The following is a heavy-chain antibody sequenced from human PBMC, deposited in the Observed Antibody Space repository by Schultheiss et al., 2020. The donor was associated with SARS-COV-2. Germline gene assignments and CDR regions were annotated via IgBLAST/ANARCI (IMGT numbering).Heavy chain of an antibody. D-gene: IGHD5-18*01. V-gene: IGHV4-34*10. CDR1: GGSFSGYY. J-gene: IGHJ5*02. CDR2: INHSGGT. CDR3: ARYTAMAINWFDP. Sequence: SETLSLTCAVYGGSFSGYYWSWIRQPPRKGLEWIGEINHSGGTNYNSSLKSRVTMSIDTSKNQFSLKMSSVTAADTAVYYCARYTAMAINWFDPWGQGTLVTVSS.